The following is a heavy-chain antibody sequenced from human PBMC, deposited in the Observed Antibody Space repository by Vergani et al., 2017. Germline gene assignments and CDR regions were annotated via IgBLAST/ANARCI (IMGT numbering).Heavy chain of an antibody. CDR1: GGSISSGSYY. D-gene: IGHD3-16*02. V-gene: IGHV4-61*02. CDR2: IYTSGST. CDR3: AREQSDYIWGSYRSGINWFDP. Sequence: QVQLQESGPGLVKPSQTLSLTCTVSGGSISSGSYYWSWIRQPAGKGLEWIGRIYTSGSTNYNPSLKSRVTISVDPSKNQFSLKLSSVTAADTAVYYCAREQSDYIWGSYRSGINWFDPWGQGTLVTVSS. J-gene: IGHJ5*02.